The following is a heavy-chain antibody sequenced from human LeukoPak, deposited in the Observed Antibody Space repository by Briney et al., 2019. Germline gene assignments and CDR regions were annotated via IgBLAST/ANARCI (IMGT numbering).Heavy chain of an antibody. CDR2: IPYDGSNK. CDR3: ARGGDCSGGSCYLGPFDY. J-gene: IGHJ4*02. D-gene: IGHD2-15*01. Sequence: GRSLRLSCAASGFTFSSYAMHWVRQAPGKGLEWGAVIPYDGSNKYYADSVKGRFTISRDNCKNALYLQMNSLRAEDTAVYYCARGGDCSGGSCYLGPFDYWGQGTLVTVSS. V-gene: IGHV3-30*04. CDR1: GFTFSSYA.